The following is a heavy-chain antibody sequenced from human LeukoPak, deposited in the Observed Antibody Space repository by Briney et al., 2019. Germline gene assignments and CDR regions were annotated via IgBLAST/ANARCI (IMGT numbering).Heavy chain of an antibody. CDR3: AKHMGSIIRGVINWFDP. CDR2: VYYSGDT. CDR1: GDSIGSSAYY. J-gene: IGHJ5*02. V-gene: IGHV4-39*01. D-gene: IGHD3-10*01. Sequence: SETLSLTCNVSGDSIGSSAYYWGWLRQPPGKGLEWIGSVYYSGDTHYSPSLKSRVSISVDTSKNQFSLRLNSVTAADTAVYHCAKHMGSIIRGVINWFDPWGQGVLVIVSS.